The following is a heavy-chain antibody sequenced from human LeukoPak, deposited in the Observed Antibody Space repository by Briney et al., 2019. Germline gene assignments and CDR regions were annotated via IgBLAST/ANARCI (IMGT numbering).Heavy chain of an antibody. V-gene: IGHV3-11*01. Sequence: PGGSLRLSCAASEFTFSDYYMTWIRQAPGRGLEWVSSISDSGTTIYYAAPVKGRFTISRDNAKNSLYLQMNSLRAEDTAVYYCARVFSWLGSGRPTYFDYWGQGTLVTVSS. CDR3: ARVFSWLGSGRPTYFDY. CDR2: ISDSGTTI. J-gene: IGHJ4*02. CDR1: EFTFSDYY. D-gene: IGHD6-19*01.